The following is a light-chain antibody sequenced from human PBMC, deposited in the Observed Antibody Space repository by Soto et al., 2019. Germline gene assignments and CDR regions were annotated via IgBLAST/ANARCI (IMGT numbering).Light chain of an antibody. J-gene: IGLJ1*01. V-gene: IGLV2-14*01. CDR1: SSDVGGYNY. CDR3: NSYTSSSTLDV. Sequence: QSVLTQPASVSGSPGQSITISCTGTSSDVGGYNYVSWYQQHPGKAPKLMIYGVSDRPSGVSTRFSGSKSGNTASLTISGLQAEDEADYFCNSYTSSSTLDVFGTGTKLTVL. CDR2: GVS.